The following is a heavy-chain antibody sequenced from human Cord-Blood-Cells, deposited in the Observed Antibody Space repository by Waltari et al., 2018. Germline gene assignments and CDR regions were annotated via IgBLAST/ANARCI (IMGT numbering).Heavy chain of an antibody. CDR2: INHSGST. V-gene: IGHV4-34*01. Sequence: QVQLQQWGAGLLKPSETLSLTCAVYGGSFSGYYWSWIRQPPGKGLEWIGEINHSGSTNYNPSLKSRVTISVDTSKHQFSLKLSSVTAADTAVYYCARGGLEYFQHWGQGTLVTVSS. J-gene: IGHJ1*01. CDR3: ARGGLEYFQH. CDR1: GGSFSGYY.